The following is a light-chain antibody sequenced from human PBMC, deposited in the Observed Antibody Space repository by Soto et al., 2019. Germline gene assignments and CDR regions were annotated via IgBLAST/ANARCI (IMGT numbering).Light chain of an antibody. V-gene: IGKV1-5*03. J-gene: IGKJ1*01. CDR1: QSISSW. CDR3: QQYNSYWT. Sequence: DIQMTQSPSTLSASVRDRVTITCRASQSISSWLAWYQQKPGKAPKLLIYKASSLESGVPSRFSGSGSGTEFTITISSLQPDDFATYYCQQYNSYWTFGQGTKVEIK. CDR2: KAS.